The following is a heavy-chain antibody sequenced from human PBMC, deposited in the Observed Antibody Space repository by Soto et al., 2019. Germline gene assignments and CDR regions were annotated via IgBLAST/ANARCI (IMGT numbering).Heavy chain of an antibody. CDR2: IRSKGNNYAT. CDR3: SRQASDFWSGKPQYYMDV. CDR1: GFTFSGSA. V-gene: IGHV3-73*01. D-gene: IGHD3-3*01. J-gene: IGHJ6*03. Sequence: EVQLVESGGGLVQPGGSLKLSCAASGFTFSGSAMHWVRQASGKGLEWAGRIRSKGNNYATAYGASLKGRFTISRDDSKNTAYLQMNSLNTVDTAVYYCSRQASDFWSGKPQYYMDVWGKGTTVTVSS.